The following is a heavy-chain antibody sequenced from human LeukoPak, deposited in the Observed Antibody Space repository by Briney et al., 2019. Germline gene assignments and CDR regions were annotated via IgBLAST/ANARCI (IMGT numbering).Heavy chain of an antibody. J-gene: IGHJ4*02. CDR1: GGSISGYY. CDR3: TRTYSSSSIDY. V-gene: IGHV4-59*01. D-gene: IGHD6-6*01. Sequence: PSETLSLTCTVSGGSISGYYWSWIRQPPGKGLGWIGYIYYSGSTNYNPSLKSRVTMSVDTSKNQFSLKMSSVTAADTAVYYCTRTYSSSSIDYWGQGTLVTVSS. CDR2: IYYSGST.